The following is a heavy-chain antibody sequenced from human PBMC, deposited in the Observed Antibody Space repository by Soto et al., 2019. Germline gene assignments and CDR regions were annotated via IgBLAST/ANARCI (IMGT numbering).Heavy chain of an antibody. CDR2: IWYDGSNK. D-gene: IGHD3-10*01. Sequence: QVQLVESGGGVVQPGRSLRISCAASRFNFSSYGMHWVRQAPGKGLEWVTVIWYDGSNKYYADSVKGRFTISRDNSKKTLYLQMNCLSGEDTSVYYCARGSPSDYGIHGPFDYWGQGTLVTVSS. CDR1: RFNFSSYG. V-gene: IGHV3-33*01. J-gene: IGHJ4*02. CDR3: ARGSPSDYGIHGPFDY.